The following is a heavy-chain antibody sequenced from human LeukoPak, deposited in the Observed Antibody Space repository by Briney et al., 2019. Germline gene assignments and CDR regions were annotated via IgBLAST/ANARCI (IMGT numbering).Heavy chain of an antibody. CDR3: ARAQADITMVRGVHYYYYYGMDV. CDR1: GFTFSSYW. J-gene: IGHJ6*04. Sequence: GGSLRLSCAASGFTFSSYWMRWVRQAPGRGLVWVSRINSDGSSTSYADSVKGRFTISRDNAKNTLYLQMNSLRAEDTAVYYCARAQADITMVRGVHYYYYYGMDVWGKGTTVTVSS. D-gene: IGHD3-10*01. CDR2: INSDGSST. V-gene: IGHV3-74*01.